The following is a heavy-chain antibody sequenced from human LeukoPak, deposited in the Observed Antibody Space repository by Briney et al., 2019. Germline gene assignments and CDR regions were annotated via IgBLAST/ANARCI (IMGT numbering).Heavy chain of an antibody. V-gene: IGHV4-61*02. CDR1: GGSISSGSYY. CDR3: ARDASGYDPSSRWFDP. CDR2: IYTSGST. J-gene: IGHJ5*02. D-gene: IGHD5-12*01. Sequence: SETLSLTCTVSGGSISSGSYYWSWIRQPAGKGLEWIGRIYTSGSTNYNPSLKSRVTISVDTSKNQFSLKLSSVTAADTAVYYCARDASGYDPSSRWFDPWGQGTLVTVSS.